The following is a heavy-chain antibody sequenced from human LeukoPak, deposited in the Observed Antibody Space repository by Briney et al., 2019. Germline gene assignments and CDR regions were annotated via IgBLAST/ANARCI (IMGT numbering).Heavy chain of an antibody. CDR1: GFTFSDYY. J-gene: IGHJ6*03. D-gene: IGHD3-16*01. Sequence: GGSLRLSCAASGFTFSDYYMSWIRQAPGKGLEWVSTIKGTGLTTYYADSVKGRFAISRDNAKNSLFLQMSSLRADDTAIYYCARAGELRYMDVWGKGTAVTVSS. CDR2: IKGTGLTT. V-gene: IGHV3-11*04. CDR3: ARAGELRYMDV.